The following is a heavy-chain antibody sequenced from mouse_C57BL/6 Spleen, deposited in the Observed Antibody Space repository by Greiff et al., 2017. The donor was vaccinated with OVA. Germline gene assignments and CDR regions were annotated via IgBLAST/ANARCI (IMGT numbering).Heavy chain of an antibody. D-gene: IGHD2-5*01. CDR1: GYSITSGYD. CDR2: ISYSGST. V-gene: IGHV3-1*01. J-gene: IGHJ3*01. CDR3: ARDSNYGFAY. Sequence: EVQLQQSGPGMVKPSQSLSLTCTVTGYSITSGYDWHWIRHFPGNILEWMGYISYSGSTNYNPSLKSRISITHDTSKNHFFLKLNSVTTEDTATYYCARDSNYGFAYWGQGTLVTVSA.